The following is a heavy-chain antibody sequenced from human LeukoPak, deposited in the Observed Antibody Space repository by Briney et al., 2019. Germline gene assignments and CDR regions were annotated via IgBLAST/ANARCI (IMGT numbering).Heavy chain of an antibody. CDR3: ARDRGSSSWYGMDV. J-gene: IGHJ6*02. V-gene: IGHV4-31*03. Sequence: SETLSLSCTVSGGSISSGGYYWSWIRQHPGRGLEWIGYIYYSGNTYYNPSLESRVTISVDTSKTQFSLKLNSVTAADTAVYYCARDRGSSSWYGMDVWGQGTTVTVSS. D-gene: IGHD6-13*01. CDR1: GGSISSGGYY. CDR2: IYYSGNT.